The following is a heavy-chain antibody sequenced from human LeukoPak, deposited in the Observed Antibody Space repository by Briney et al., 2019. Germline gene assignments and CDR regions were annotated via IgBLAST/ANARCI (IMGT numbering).Heavy chain of an antibody. Sequence: SVKVSCKASGGTFSSYAISWVRQAPGQGLEWMGGIIPIFGTANYAQKLQGRVTITEDESTSTAYMDLSSLISEDTAVYYCARGRGSSSWCESFDYGGQGTLVTVSS. D-gene: IGHD6-13*01. J-gene: IGHJ4*02. CDR2: IIPIFGTA. CDR1: GGTFSSYA. V-gene: IGHV1-69*13. CDR3: ARGRGSSSWCESFDY.